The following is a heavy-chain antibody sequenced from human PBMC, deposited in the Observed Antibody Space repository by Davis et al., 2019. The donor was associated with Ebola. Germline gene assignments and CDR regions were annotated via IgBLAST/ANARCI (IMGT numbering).Heavy chain of an antibody. V-gene: IGHV4-34*01. CDR3: ARHYRGLSR. CDR1: AGSFSGSY. Sequence: SETLSLTCAVYAGSFSGSYWSWIRQPPGKGLEWIGAINHSGSTNYNPSLKSRATISADTSNTQFSLKLSSVTAADTAVYYCARHYRGLSRWGQGTLVTVSS. J-gene: IGHJ4*02. D-gene: IGHD3-10*01. CDR2: INHSGST.